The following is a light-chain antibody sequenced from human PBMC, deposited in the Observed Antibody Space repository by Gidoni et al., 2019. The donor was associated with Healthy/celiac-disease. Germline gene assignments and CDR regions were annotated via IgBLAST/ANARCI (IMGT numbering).Light chain of an antibody. CDR2: EVS. Sequence: QSALTQPASVSGSPGQSITISCTGTSSDVGGYNYVSWYQQHPGKAPKLMIYEVSNRPSGVSNRFSGSKSANTASLTISGLQAEDEADYYCSSFTSSTTPMFGGGTKLT. CDR3: SSFTSSTTPM. J-gene: IGLJ3*02. CDR1: SSDVGGYNY. V-gene: IGLV2-14*01.